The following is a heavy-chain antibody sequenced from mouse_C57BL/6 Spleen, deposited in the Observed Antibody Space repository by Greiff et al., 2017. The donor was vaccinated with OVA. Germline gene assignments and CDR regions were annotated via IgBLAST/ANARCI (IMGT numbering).Heavy chain of an antibody. J-gene: IGHJ3*01. D-gene: IGHD2-4*01. CDR2: IYPRSGNT. Sequence: VKLQQSGAELARPGASVKLSCKASGYTFTSSGISWVKQRTGQGLEWIGEIYPRSGNTYYNETFKGKAPLTADKASSTAYMELRSLTSEDAAVYFCARQDYDSWLAYWGQGTLVTVSA. CDR3: ARQDYDSWLAY. V-gene: IGHV1-81*01. CDR1: GYTFTSSG.